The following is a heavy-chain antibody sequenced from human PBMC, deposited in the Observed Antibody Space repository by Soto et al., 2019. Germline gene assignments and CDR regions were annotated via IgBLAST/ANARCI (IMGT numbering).Heavy chain of an antibody. CDR3: AKEPGDHGVYYYYGMDV. J-gene: IGHJ6*02. D-gene: IGHD4-17*01. CDR2: ISYDGSNK. Sequence: QVQLVESGGGVVQPGRSLRLSCAASGFTFSSYGMHWVRQAPGKGLEWVAVISYDGSNKYYADSVKGRFTISRDNSKNTLYLQMNSLRAEDTAVYYCAKEPGDHGVYYYYGMDVWGQGTTVTVSS. V-gene: IGHV3-30*18. CDR1: GFTFSSYG.